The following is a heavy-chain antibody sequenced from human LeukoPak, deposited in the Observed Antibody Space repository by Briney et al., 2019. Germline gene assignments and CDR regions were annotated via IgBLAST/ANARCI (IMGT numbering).Heavy chain of an antibody. CDR3: ARERGAAAGTPYFDY. CDR1: GGSFSGYY. Sequence: QASETQSLTCAVYGGSFSGYYWSWIRQPPGKGLEWIGEINHSGSTNYNPSLKSRVTISVDTSKNQFSLKLSSVTAADTAVYYCARERGAAAGTPYFDYWGQGTLVTVSS. J-gene: IGHJ4*02. CDR2: INHSGST. V-gene: IGHV4-34*01. D-gene: IGHD6-13*01.